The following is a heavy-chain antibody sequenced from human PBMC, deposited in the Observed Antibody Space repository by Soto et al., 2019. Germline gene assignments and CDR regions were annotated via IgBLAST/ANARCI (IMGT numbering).Heavy chain of an antibody. V-gene: IGHV3-48*02. CDR2: ISSSSTI. CDR3: ARDHRYCSGSSCRTHYYYYGIDV. J-gene: IGHJ6*02. Sequence: GGSLRLSCAASGFTFSSYSMNWVRQAPGKGLEWVSYISSSSTIYYADSVKGRFTISRDNAKNSLYLQMNSLRDEDTAVYYCARDHRYCSGSSCRTHYYYYGIDVCGQGPTVTVSS. D-gene: IGHD2-15*01. CDR1: GFTFSSYS.